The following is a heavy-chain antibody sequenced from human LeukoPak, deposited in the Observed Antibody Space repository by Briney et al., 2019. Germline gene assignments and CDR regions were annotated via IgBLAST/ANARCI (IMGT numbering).Heavy chain of an antibody. V-gene: IGHV4-31*03. CDR1: GGSISSGGYY. Sequence: SETLSLTCTVSGGSISSGGYYWSWIRQHPGKGLEWIGYIYYSGSTYYNPSLKSRVTISVDTSKNQFSLKLSSVTAADTAVYYCARRGIAVAGTYYYNMDVWGQGTTVTVSS. D-gene: IGHD6-19*01. CDR2: IYYSGST. CDR3: ARRGIAVAGTYYYNMDV. J-gene: IGHJ6*02.